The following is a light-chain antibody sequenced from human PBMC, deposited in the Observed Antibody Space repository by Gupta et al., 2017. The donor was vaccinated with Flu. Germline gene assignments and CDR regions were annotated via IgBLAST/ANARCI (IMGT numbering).Light chain of an antibody. Sequence: EIVLTQSPGTLSFSPGERATLSCRASQSITSTNLAWYQQKPGQAPRLLMNGASSRATGVPDRFSGSGSGTDFTLTISRLEPEGFAIYYCHQVGSTPETFGQGTRLQIK. J-gene: IGKJ2*01. CDR3: HQVGSTPET. CDR2: GAS. V-gene: IGKV3-20*01. CDR1: QSITSTN.